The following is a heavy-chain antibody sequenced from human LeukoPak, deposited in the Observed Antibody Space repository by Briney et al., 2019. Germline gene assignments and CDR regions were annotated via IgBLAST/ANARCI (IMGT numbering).Heavy chain of an antibody. CDR1: GFTFSSYG. CDR3: AKLLGLRFFVGGP. J-gene: IGHJ5*02. CDR2: IRYDGSNK. V-gene: IGHV3-30*02. D-gene: IGHD3-3*01. Sequence: PGGSLRLSCAASGFTFSSYGMHWVRQAPGKGLEWVAFIRYDGSNKYYADSVKGRFTISRDNSKNTLYLQMNSLRAEDTAVYYCAKLLGLRFFVGGPWGQGTLVTVSS.